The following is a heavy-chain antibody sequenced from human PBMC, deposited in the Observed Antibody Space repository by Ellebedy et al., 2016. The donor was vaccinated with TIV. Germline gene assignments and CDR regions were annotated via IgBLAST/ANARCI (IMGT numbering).Heavy chain of an antibody. D-gene: IGHD4-17*01. J-gene: IGHJ2*01. CDR3: ARDRPGDGDSYWYFDL. V-gene: IGHV3-7*03. CDR2: IKQDGSEK. Sequence: GESLKISXAASGFTFSSHWMSWVRQAPGKGLEWVANIKQDGSEKYYVDSVKGRFTISRDNSKNSLYMQMNSLRAEDTAVYYCARDRPGDGDSYWYFDLWGRGTLVTVSS. CDR1: GFTFSSHW.